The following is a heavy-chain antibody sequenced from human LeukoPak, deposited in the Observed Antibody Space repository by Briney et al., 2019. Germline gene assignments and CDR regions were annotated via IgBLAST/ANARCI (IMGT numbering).Heavy chain of an antibody. CDR3: ARNGEYDFWSGYYGYYFDY. CDR2: IYYSGST. D-gene: IGHD3-3*01. CDR1: GGSISSSSYY. V-gene: IGHV4-39*07. Sequence: SETLSLTCTVSGGSISSSSYYWGWIRQPPGKGLEWIGSIYYSGSTYYNPSLKSRVTISVDTSKNQFSLKLSSVTAADTAVYYCARNGEYDFWSGYYGYYFDYWGQGTLVTVSS. J-gene: IGHJ4*02.